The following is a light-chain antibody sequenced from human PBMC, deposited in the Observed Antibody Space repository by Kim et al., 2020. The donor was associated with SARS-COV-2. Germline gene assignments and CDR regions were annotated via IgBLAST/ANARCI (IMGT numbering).Light chain of an antibody. CDR2: GAS. J-gene: IGKJ4*01. V-gene: IGKV3-20*01. Sequence: WSPGERATLSCRASQSVTINYLAWYQQKPGQTPRLLIYGASSRATGIPDRFSGSGSGTDFTLTISRLEPEDFAVYYCQQYGSSPRFGGGTKVDIK. CDR1: QSVTINY. CDR3: QQYGSSPR.